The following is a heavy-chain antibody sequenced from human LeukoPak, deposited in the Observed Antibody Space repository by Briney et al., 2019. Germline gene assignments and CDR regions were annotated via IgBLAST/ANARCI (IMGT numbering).Heavy chain of an antibody. J-gene: IGHJ4*02. CDR2: ISGDGGNT. D-gene: IGHD2-8*01. CDR1: GFTFDDYA. V-gene: IGHV3-43*02. CDR3: AKVQKVLLVYVTTFDY. Sequence: GGSLRLSCVASGFTFDDYAMHWVRQAPGKGLEWVSLISGDGGNTYYTDSVGGRFTISRDNSKNSLYLQMNSLRPEDTALYYCAKVQKVLLVYVTTFDYWGQGTLVTVSS.